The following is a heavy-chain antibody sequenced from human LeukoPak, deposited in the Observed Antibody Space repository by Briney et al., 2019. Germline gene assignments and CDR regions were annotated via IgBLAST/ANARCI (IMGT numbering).Heavy chain of an antibody. CDR3: ARVDTRYGDY. J-gene: IGHJ4*02. CDR2: ISTYNGNT. Sequence: ASVKVSCKASAYTFISYGISWVRQAPGQGLEWMGWISTYNGNTNYAQNLRDRVTMTTDTSTSTAYMELRSLRSDDTAVYYCARVDTRYGDYWGQGTLVTVSS. V-gene: IGHV1-18*01. CDR1: AYTFISYG. D-gene: IGHD1-14*01.